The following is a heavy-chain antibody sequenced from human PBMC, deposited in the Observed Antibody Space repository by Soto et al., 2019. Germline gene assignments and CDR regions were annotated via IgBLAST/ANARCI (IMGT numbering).Heavy chain of an antibody. V-gene: IGHV4-39*01. CDR2: IYYSGST. CDR1: GGSISSSSYY. Sequence: SETLSLTCTVSGGSISSSSYYWGWIRQPPGKGLEWIGSIYYSGSTYYNPSLKSRVTISVDTSKNQFSLKLSSVTAADTAVYYCARRPRVVRGAGPPWFDPWGQGTLVTVSS. D-gene: IGHD3-10*01. J-gene: IGHJ5*02. CDR3: ARRPRVVRGAGPPWFDP.